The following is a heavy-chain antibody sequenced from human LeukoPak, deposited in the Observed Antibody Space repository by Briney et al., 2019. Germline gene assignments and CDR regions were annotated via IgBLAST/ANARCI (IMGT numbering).Heavy chain of an antibody. J-gene: IGHJ4*02. CDR2: INHSGSS. V-gene: IGHV4-34*01. CDR1: GGSFSGQY. CDR3: ARDLYNSICYD. D-gene: IGHD6-25*01. Sequence: SETLSLTCAVSGGSFSGQYWTWLRQFPGKGREWFGEINHSGSSNYNPSLKSRVTMSKDMSKNHFSLRLTSVTAADTAIYYCARDLYNSICYDWGQGTLVTVSS.